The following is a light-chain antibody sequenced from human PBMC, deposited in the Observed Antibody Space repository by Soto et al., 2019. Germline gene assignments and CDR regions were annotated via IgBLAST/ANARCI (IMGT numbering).Light chain of an antibody. V-gene: IGKV3-20*01. CDR3: QHYGASRWT. CDR1: QSVSSSY. J-gene: IGKJ1*01. Sequence: EIVLTQSPGTLSLSPGDRATLSCRTSQSVSSSYLAWYQQKPGQAPRLLIYGASRRATGIPDRFSGSGSGTDFTLTISRLEPEDFGMYYCQHYGASRWTFGQGTKVEIK. CDR2: GAS.